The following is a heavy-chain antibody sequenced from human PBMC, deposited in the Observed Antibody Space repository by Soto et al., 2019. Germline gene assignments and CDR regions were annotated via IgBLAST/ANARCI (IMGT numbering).Heavy chain of an antibody. CDR3: ARVETCSSTSCYSVFDY. J-gene: IGHJ4*02. Sequence: EVQLVESGGALVQPGGSLRLSCAAAEFTFSNCWRHWVRQAPGKGLVWVSRINSDGSSTNYADSAKGRFTISRDNTKNTLYLQMNSLRAEDTAVYYCARVETCSSTSCYSVFDYWGQGTLVTVSS. CDR2: INSDGSST. D-gene: IGHD2-2*01. CDR1: EFTFSNCW. V-gene: IGHV3-74*01.